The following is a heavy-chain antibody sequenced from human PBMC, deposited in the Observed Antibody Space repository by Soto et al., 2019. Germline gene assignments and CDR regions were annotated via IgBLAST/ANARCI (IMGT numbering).Heavy chain of an antibody. J-gene: IGHJ3*02. CDR2: ISSSSSYI. CDR1: GFTFSSYS. CDR3: ARVSSGGWYNAFDI. D-gene: IGHD6-19*01. V-gene: IGHV3-21*01. Sequence: PGGSLRLSCAASGFTFSSYSMNWVRQAPGKGLEWVSSISSSSSYIYYADSVKGRFTISRDNAKNSLYLQMNSLRAEDTAVYYCARVSSGGWYNAFDIWGQGTMVTVS.